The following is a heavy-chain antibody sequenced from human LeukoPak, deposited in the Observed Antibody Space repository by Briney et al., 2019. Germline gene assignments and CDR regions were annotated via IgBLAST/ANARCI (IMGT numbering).Heavy chain of an antibody. CDR2: IIPIFGTA. J-gene: IGHJ3*02. D-gene: IGHD5-24*01. V-gene: IGHV1-69*05. CDR3: ARELNGDGYNPGAFDI. CDR1: GGTFSSYA. Sequence: RASVKVSCKASGGTFSSYAIGWVRQAPGQGVEWMGRIIPIFGTANYAQKFQGRVTITTDESTSTAYMELSSLRSEDTAVYYCARELNGDGYNPGAFDIWGQGTMVTVSS.